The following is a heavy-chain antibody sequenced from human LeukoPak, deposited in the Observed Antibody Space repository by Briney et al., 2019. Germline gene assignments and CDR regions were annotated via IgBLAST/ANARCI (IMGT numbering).Heavy chain of an antibody. J-gene: IGHJ4*02. Sequence: ASVKVSCKASGYTFTHYAVHWVRQAPGQRLEWMGWTNVGNDYTESSQKFQDRLTITSDTTATTVYMELSSLRSEDTAVYYCARDDFSTYPGLNYFDYWGQGSLVTVSS. V-gene: IGHV1-3*01. D-gene: IGHD4-11*01. CDR1: GYTFTHYA. CDR2: TNVGNDYT. CDR3: ARDDFSTYPGLNYFDY.